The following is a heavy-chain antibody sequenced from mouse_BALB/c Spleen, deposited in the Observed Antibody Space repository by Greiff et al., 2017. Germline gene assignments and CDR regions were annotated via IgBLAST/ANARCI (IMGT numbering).Heavy chain of an antibody. Sequence: VQLQQSGAELVRPGASVTLSCKASGYTFTDYEMHWVKQTPVHGLEWIGAIDPETGGTAYNQKFKGKATLTADKSSSTAYMELRSLTSEDPAVYYCTTTVVAKMDYWGQGTSVTVSS. D-gene: IGHD1-1*01. V-gene: IGHV1-15*01. CDR1: GYTFTDYE. J-gene: IGHJ4*01. CDR2: IDPETGGT. CDR3: TTTVVAKMDY.